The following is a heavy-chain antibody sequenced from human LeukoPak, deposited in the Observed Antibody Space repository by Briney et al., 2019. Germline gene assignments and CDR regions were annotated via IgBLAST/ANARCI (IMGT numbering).Heavy chain of an antibody. CDR2: IKQDGSEK. V-gene: IGHV3-7*01. Sequence: GGSLRLSCAASGFTFSSYWMSWVRQAPGKGLEWVANIKQDGSEKYYVDSVKGRFTISGDNAKNSLYLQMNSLRAEDTAVYYCARVPDGSGTQTYYFDYWGQGTLVTVSS. CDR1: GFTFSSYW. J-gene: IGHJ4*02. CDR3: ARVPDGSGTQTYYFDY. D-gene: IGHD3-10*01.